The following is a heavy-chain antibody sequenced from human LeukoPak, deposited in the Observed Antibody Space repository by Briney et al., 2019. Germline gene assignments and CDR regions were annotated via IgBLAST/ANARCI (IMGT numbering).Heavy chain of an antibody. CDR1: GFTFSSYA. CDR2: ISGSGGST. J-gene: IGHJ4*02. V-gene: IGHV3-23*01. CDR3: AKVGGSGSYYVPVFAY. D-gene: IGHD3-10*01. Sequence: GGSLRLSCAASGFTFSSYAMSWVRQAPGKGLEWVSAISGSGGSTYYADSVKGRFTISRDNSKNTLYLQMNSLRAEDTAVYYCAKVGGSGSYYVPVFAYWGQGTLVTVSS.